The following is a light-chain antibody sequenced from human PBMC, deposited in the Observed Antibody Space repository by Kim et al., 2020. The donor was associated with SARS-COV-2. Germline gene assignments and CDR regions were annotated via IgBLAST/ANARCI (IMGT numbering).Light chain of an antibody. J-gene: IGKJ2*01. V-gene: IGKV1-39*01. CDR3: QQSYSTPPYT. Sequence: DIQMTQSPSSLSASLGDRVTIICRASQSISNYLNWYQQNPGKAPKLLIYAASILQSGVPSRFSGSGSGTDFTLTISSVQPEDFATYYCQQSYSTPPYTFGQGTKLEI. CDR1: QSISNY. CDR2: AAS.